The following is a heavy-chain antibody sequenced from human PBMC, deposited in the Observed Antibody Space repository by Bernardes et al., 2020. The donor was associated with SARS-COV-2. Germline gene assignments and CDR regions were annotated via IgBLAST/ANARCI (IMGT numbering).Heavy chain of an antibody. D-gene: IGHD3-10*01. CDR2: ISGSGGST. J-gene: IGHJ3*02. Sequence: GGSLRLSCAASGFTFSSYAMSWVRQAPGKGLEWVSAISGSGGSTYYADSVKGRFTISRDNSKNTLYLQMNSLRAEDTAVYYCAKKPMVRGVIMRAAFDIWGQGTMVTVSS. CDR1: GFTFSSYA. CDR3: AKKPMVRGVIMRAAFDI. V-gene: IGHV3-23*01.